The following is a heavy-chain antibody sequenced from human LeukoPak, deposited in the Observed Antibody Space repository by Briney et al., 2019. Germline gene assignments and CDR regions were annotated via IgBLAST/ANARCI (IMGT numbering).Heavy chain of an antibody. CDR1: GFTFMNYL. V-gene: IGHV3-23*01. CDR2: IHGCGGST. Sequence: GGSLRLSCATSGFTFMNYLMGWVRQAPGKGLLWVSGIHGCGGSTYYADSVRGRFTISRDNSKNTLSLQMNSLRAEDTAVYYCVRDVVGSWSRDFDSWGQGTPVTVSS. J-gene: IGHJ4*02. CDR3: VRDVVGSWSRDFDS. D-gene: IGHD2-21*01.